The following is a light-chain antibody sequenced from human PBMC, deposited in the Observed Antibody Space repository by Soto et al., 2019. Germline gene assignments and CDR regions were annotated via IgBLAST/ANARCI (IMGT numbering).Light chain of an antibody. CDR2: GES. V-gene: IGKV3-15*01. Sequence: EIVFSHSPATQSLSPGEKATLSCRASQSVSSNLAWYQHKPGQAPRLLIYGESTRATGIPARFSGSGSGTEFTLTIRSLQSEDFAVYYCQQYNDRPPITFGQGTKV. J-gene: IGKJ1*01. CDR3: QQYNDRPPIT. CDR1: QSVSSN.